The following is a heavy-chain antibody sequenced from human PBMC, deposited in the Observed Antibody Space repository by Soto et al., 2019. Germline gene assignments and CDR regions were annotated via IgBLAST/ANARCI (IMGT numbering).Heavy chain of an antibody. D-gene: IGHD3-3*01. CDR3: ARGGSWETYYDFWSGYYSSGFDP. CDR2: IYYSGST. CDR1: GGSISSSSYY. J-gene: IGHJ5*02. Sequence: SETLSLTCTVSGGSISSSSYYWGWIRQPPGKGLEWIGSIYYSGSTYYNPSLKSRVTISVDTSKNQFSLKLSSVTAADTAVYYCARGGSWETYYDFWSGYYSSGFDPWGQGTLVTVSS. V-gene: IGHV4-39*01.